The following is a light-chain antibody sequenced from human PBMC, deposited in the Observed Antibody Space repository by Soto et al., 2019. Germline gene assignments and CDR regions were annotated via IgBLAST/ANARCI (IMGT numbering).Light chain of an antibody. V-gene: IGKV1-13*02. J-gene: IGKJ1*01. CDR1: QDISSL. CDR2: DAS. CDR3: QQYETYWT. Sequence: AIQLTQSPSSLSASVGDRVTITCRASQDISSLFAWYQQRPGNPPKLLIYDASSLESGVPSRFSGSGSGTEFTLTISSLQPDDFATYYCQQYETYWTFGQGTKVDI.